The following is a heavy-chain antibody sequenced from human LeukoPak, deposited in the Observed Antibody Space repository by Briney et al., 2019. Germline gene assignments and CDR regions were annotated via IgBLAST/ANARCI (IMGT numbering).Heavy chain of an antibody. V-gene: IGHV4-39*01. J-gene: IGHJ4*02. D-gene: IGHD3-22*01. CDR2: IYYSGST. CDR3: ARPTAYYDSSGYSG. CDR1: GGSISSSNW. Sequence: SETLSLTCAASGGSISSSNWWSWVRQPPGKGLEWIGSIYYSGSTYYNPSLKSRVTISVDTSKNQFSLKLSSVTAADTAVYYCARPTAYYDSSGYSGWGQGTLVTVSS.